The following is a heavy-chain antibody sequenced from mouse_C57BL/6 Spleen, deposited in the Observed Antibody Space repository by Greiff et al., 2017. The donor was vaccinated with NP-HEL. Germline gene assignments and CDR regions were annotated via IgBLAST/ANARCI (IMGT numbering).Heavy chain of an antibody. V-gene: IGHV5-17*01. CDR3: ARRGDGEYFDS. CDR2: ISSGSSTI. Sequence: EVQVVESGGGLVKPGGSLKLSCAASGFTFSDYGMHWVRQAPEKGLAWVAYISSGSSTIYYAASVKGRFILSRDNAKNTLFLQMTSLGSEDTAMSYRARRGDGEYFDSWGQGTTLTVSS. J-gene: IGHJ2*01. CDR1: GFTFSDYG. D-gene: IGHD3-3*01.